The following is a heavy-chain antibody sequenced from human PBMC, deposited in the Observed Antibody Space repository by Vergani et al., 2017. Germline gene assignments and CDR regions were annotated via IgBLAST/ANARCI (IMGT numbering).Heavy chain of an antibody. CDR3: ARDLLLGDYYYYYGMDV. Sequence: QVQLVQSGAEVKKPGSSVKVSCKASGGTFSSCAISWVRQAPGQGLEWMGRIIPIFGTANYAQKFQGRVTITADESTSTAYMELSSLRSEDTAVYYCARDLLLGDYYYYYGMDVWGQGTTVTVSS. J-gene: IGHJ6*02. CDR2: IIPIFGTA. V-gene: IGHV1-69*13. CDR1: GGTFSSCA.